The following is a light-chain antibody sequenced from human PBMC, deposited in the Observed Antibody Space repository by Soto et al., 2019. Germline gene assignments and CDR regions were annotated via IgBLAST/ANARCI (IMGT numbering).Light chain of an antibody. CDR1: QSVRSN. CDR2: DAS. CDR3: QQYDNWPPWT. V-gene: IGKV3-15*01. Sequence: EIVMTQSPATLSVSPGERATLSCRASQSVRSNLAWYQQKPGQAPRLLIYDASTRATGIPARFSGSGSGTEFTLTISSLQSEDFAVYYCQQYDNWPPWTFGQGTKVKIK. J-gene: IGKJ1*01.